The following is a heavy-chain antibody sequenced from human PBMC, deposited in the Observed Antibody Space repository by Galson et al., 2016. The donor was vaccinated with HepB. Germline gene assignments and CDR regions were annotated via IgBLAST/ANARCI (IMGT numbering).Heavy chain of an antibody. CDR3: AIYLVQSWAGSEAFDT. D-gene: IGHD6-13*01. Sequence: SEILSLTCAVSGGSISGTNWWSWVRQPPGQSREWIGEISPSGITYYTPSIKSRPTMFVDKSKNHFSLNLMSVTGADTAVYYCAIYLVQSWAGSEAFDTWGQGTLVTVSS. CDR2: ISPSGIT. J-gene: IGHJ3*02. CDR1: GGSISGTNW. V-gene: IGHV4-4*02.